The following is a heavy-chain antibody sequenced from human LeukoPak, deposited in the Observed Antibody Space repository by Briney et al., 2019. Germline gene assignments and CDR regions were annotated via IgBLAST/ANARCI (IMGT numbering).Heavy chain of an antibody. CDR1: GDSVSSNSAA. J-gene: IGHJ1*01. V-gene: IGHV6-1*01. CDR2: TYYRSKWYN. D-gene: IGHD6-13*01. CDR3: ARELGTKYGSWYPEYFQH. Sequence: SQTLSLTCAISGDSVSSNSAAWNWIRQSPSRGLEWLGRTYYRSKWYNDYAVSVKSRITINPDTSKNQFSLKLSSVTAADTAVYYCARELGTKYGSWYPEYFQHWGQGTLVTVSS.